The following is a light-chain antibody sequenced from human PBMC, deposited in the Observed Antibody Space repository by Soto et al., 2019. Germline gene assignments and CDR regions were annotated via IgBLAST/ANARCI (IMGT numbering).Light chain of an antibody. Sequence: QSALTQPRSVSGSPGQSVTISCTGTSSDVGDYNYVSWYQQHPGKAPKLMIYDVSERPSGVPDRFSGSKSGNTASLTISGLQAEDEADYYCCPYAGSYTWVFGGGTQLTVL. CDR2: DVS. V-gene: IGLV2-11*01. CDR1: SSDVGDYNY. CDR3: CPYAGSYTWV. J-gene: IGLJ3*02.